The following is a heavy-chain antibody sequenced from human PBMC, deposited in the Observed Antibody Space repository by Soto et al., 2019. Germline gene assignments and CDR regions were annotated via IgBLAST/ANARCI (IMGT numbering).Heavy chain of an antibody. Sequence: ALVKVSCKASGYTFTSYGISWVRQAPGQGLEWMGWISAYNGNTNYAQKLQGRVTMTTDTSTSTAYMELRSLRSDDTAVYYCARDPPRYSGYALSGYSSGPAFDYWGQGTLVTVSS. CDR2: ISAYNGNT. V-gene: IGHV1-18*01. CDR1: GYTFTSYG. D-gene: IGHD5-12*01. J-gene: IGHJ4*02. CDR3: ARDPPRYSGYALSGYSSGPAFDY.